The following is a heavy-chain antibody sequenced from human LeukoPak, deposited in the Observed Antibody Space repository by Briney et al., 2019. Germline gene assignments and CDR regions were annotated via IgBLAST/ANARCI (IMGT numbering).Heavy chain of an antibody. D-gene: IGHD3-3*01. J-gene: IGHJ4*02. CDR2: IIAIFGTA. V-gene: IGHV1-69*05. CDR3: ARERGRLRFLEWFFDY. CDR1: GGTFGSYA. Sequence: SVKVSCKASGGTFGSYAISWVRQAPGQGLEWMGRIIAIFGTANYEQKFQGRVTITTDESTSTAYMELSSLRSEDTAVYYCARERGRLRFLEWFFDYWGQGTLVTVS.